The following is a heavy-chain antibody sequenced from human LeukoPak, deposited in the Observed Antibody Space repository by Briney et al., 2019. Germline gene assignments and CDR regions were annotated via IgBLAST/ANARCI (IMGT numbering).Heavy chain of an antibody. CDR3: ARRGVWDCGSGGCNAMPLDY. CDR2: IAYDGNNK. V-gene: IGHV3-30*03. D-gene: IGHD2-2*01. CDR1: GFTFSSFG. J-gene: IGHJ4*01. Sequence: GGSLRLSCAASGFTFSSFGMHWVRQAPGKGLEWVAFIAYDGNNKYYPDSVKGRFTVSRDNSWNTLYLQMNTLRPEDTAQYYCARRGVWDCGSGGCNAMPLDYWGHGTLVTVSS.